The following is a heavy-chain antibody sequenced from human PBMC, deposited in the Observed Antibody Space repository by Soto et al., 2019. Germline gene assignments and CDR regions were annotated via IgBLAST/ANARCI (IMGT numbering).Heavy chain of an antibody. J-gene: IGHJ6*02. V-gene: IGHV3-33*01. CDR2: IWYDGSNK. D-gene: IGHD3-22*01. Sequence: QVQLVESGGGVVQPGRSPRLSCAASGFTFSSYGMHWVRQAPGKGLEWVAVIWYDGSNKYYADSVKGRFTISRDNSKNTLYLQMNSLRAEDTAVYYCARGGYYDSSGRHQLHYYYYGMDVWGQGTTVTVSS. CDR1: GFTFSSYG. CDR3: ARGGYYDSSGRHQLHYYYYGMDV.